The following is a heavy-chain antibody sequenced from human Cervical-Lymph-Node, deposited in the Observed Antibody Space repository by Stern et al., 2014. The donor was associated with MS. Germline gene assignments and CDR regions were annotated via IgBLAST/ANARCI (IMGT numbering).Heavy chain of an antibody. Sequence: VQLVESGPGLVRPSETLSLTCIVSGGSISSYYWSWVRQPPGKGLEWVGHMYFSGGANYNPSLKSRVTIAVDMSKNQFSLKLSSVTAADTAVYCCARAPYDYTNWYGMDVWGQGTTVSVSS. J-gene: IGHJ6*02. CDR1: GGSISSYY. CDR2: MYFSGGA. D-gene: IGHD4-11*01. V-gene: IGHV4-59*01. CDR3: ARAPYDYTNWYGMDV.